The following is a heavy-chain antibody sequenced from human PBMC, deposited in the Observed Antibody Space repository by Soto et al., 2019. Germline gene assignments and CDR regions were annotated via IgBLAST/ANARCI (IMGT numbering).Heavy chain of an antibody. CDR3: ARDPYSSTTVTIMDD. D-gene: IGHD4-17*01. CDR1: GFTFSNYA. Sequence: EVQLVESGGGLVQPGGSMRLSCAGSGFTFSNYAMNWVRQAPGKGLEWVSYISHKSSATYHADSVKGRFTISRDNAQNSLYLQMNSLTDEDTAIYYCARDPYSSTTVTIMDDWGRGTLVTVSS. CDR2: ISHKSSAT. J-gene: IGHJ4*02. V-gene: IGHV3-48*02.